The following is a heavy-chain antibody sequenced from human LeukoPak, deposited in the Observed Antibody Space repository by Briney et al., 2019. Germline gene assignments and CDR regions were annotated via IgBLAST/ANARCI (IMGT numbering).Heavy chain of an antibody. V-gene: IGHV1-69*02. Sequence: GASVKVSCKASGGTFSSYTISWVRQAPGQGLEWMGRIIPILGIANYAQKFQGILTITADKSTSTAYMELSSLRSEYTAVYYCARALEAGDDSSGLYYYYYMDVWGKGTTVTVSS. J-gene: IGHJ6*03. CDR3: ARALEAGDDSSGLYYYYYMDV. D-gene: IGHD3-22*01. CDR1: GGTFSSYT. CDR2: IIPILGIA.